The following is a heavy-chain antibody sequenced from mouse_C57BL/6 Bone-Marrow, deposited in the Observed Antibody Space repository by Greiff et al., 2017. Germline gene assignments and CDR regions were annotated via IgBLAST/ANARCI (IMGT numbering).Heavy chain of an antibody. J-gene: IGHJ4*01. CDR2: ISYDGSN. V-gene: IGHV3-6*01. CDR3: ARVPIYYDYDEDMDY. Sequence: EVKLMESGPGLVKPSQSLSLTCSVTGYSITSGYYWNWIRQFPGNKLEWMGYISYDGSNNYNPSLKNRISITRDTSKNQFFLKLNSVTTEDTATYYCARVPIYYDYDEDMDYWGQGTSVTVSS. D-gene: IGHD2-4*01. CDR1: GYSITSGYY.